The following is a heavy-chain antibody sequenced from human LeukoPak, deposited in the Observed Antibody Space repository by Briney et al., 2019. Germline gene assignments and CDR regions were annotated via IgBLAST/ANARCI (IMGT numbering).Heavy chain of an antibody. CDR2: IYYSGST. Sequence: PSETLSLTXTVSGGSISSYYWSWIRQPPGKGLEWIGYIYYSGSTNYNPSLKSRVTISVDTSKNQFSLKLSSVTAADTAVYYCARLLWFGESLSFDPWGQGTLVTVSS. CDR3: ARLLWFGESLSFDP. CDR1: GGSISSYY. V-gene: IGHV4-59*01. J-gene: IGHJ5*02. D-gene: IGHD3-10*01.